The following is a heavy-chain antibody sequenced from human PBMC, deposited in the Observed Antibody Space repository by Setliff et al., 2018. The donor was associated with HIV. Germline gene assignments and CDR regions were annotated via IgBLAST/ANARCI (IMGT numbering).Heavy chain of an antibody. Sequence: GGSLRLSCTVSGFTFDNAWMAWVRQAPGEGLEWVGHMNSKTRGGAPDYAAPVKGRFTISRDDSKNTFYLQMNSLRAEDTAVYYCAQITVMGYWGQGTLVTAPQ. CDR3: AQITVMGY. J-gene: IGHJ4*02. D-gene: IGHD4-4*01. CDR2: MNSKTRGGAP. CDR1: GFTFDNAW. V-gene: IGHV3-15*01.